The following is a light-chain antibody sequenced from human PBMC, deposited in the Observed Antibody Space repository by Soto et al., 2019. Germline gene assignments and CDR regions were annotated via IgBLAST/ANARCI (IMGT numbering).Light chain of an antibody. V-gene: IGKV3D-20*02. J-gene: IGKJ1*01. Sequence: EIVLTQSPDTLSLSPGERATLFCRASQTLSINSLAWYQQKPGQAPRLLIYAASSRAPGIPARFSGSGSGTDFTLTISSLEPEDFAVYYCQQRSNWPPTFGQGTKVDIK. CDR1: QTLSINS. CDR2: AAS. CDR3: QQRSNWPPT.